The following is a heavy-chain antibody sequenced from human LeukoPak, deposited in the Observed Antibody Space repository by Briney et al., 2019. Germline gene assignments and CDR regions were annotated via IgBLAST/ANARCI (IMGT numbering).Heavy chain of an antibody. Sequence: GGSLRLSCAASGFTFSSYSMNWVRQAPGKGLEWVLSISSSSSYIYYADSVKGRFTISRDNAKNSLYLQMNSLRAEDTAVYYCARDTNYGLVDYWGQGTLVTVSS. CDR3: ARDTNYGLVDY. V-gene: IGHV3-21*01. J-gene: IGHJ4*02. D-gene: IGHD3-10*01. CDR1: GFTFSSYS. CDR2: ISSSSSYI.